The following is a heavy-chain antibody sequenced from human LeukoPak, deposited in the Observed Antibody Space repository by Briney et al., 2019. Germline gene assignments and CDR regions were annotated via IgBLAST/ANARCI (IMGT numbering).Heavy chain of an antibody. V-gene: IGHV1-69*05. Sequence: ASVKVSCKASGGTFSSYAISWVRQASGQGREWMGGIIPIFGTANYAQKFQGRVTITTDESTSTAYMELSSLRSEDTAVYYCACVSSSARGDYWGQGTLVTVSS. J-gene: IGHJ4*02. CDR1: GGTFSSYA. CDR2: IIPIFGTA. D-gene: IGHD6-6*01. CDR3: ACVSSSARGDY.